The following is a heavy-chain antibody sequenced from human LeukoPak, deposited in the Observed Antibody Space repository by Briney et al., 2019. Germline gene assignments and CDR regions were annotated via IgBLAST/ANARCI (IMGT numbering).Heavy chain of an antibody. J-gene: IGHJ4*02. CDR1: GFTFNNFG. CDR3: ARGVLGCNTGTCYVFDS. Sequence: GGSLRLSCAASGFTFNNFGMTWARQAPGKGLEWVSTITRGVGTTIYADSVKGRFTISRDNSENTLFLQMDSLRAEDTAVYYCARGVLGCNTGTCYVFDSWGQGTLVTVSS. D-gene: IGHD1-14*01. V-gene: IGHV3-23*01. CDR2: ITRGVGTT.